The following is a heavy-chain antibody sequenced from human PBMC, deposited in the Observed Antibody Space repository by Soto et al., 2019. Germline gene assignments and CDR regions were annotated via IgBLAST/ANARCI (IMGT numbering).Heavy chain of an antibody. CDR3: ARPMVRGVIITMGFDY. CDR1: GFTFSSYG. D-gene: IGHD3-10*01. V-gene: IGHV3-33*01. Sequence: QVQLVESGGGVVQPGRSLRLSCAASGFTFSSYGMHWVRQAPGKGLEWVAVIWYDGSNKYYADSVKGRFTISRDNSKNTLYLQMNSLSAEDTAVYYCARPMVRGVIITMGFDYWGQGTLVTVSS. CDR2: IWYDGSNK. J-gene: IGHJ4*02.